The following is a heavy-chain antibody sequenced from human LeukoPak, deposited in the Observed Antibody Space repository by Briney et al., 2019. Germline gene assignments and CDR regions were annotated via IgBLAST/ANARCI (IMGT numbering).Heavy chain of an antibody. CDR2: INHSGST. V-gene: IGHV4-34*01. Sequence: PSETLSLTCAVYGGSFSGYYWSWIRQPPGKGLEWIGEINHSGSTNYNPSLKSRVTISVDTSKNQFSLKLSSVTAADTAVYYCARRTYYDFWSGYYTGRYFDYWGQGTLVTVSS. CDR3: ARRTYYDFWSGYYTGRYFDY. CDR1: GGSFSGYY. D-gene: IGHD3-3*01. J-gene: IGHJ4*02.